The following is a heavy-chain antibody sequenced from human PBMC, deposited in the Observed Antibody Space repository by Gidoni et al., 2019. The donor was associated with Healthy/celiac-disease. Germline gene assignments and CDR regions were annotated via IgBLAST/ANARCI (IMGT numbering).Heavy chain of an antibody. D-gene: IGHD2-8*01. J-gene: IGHJ6*02. CDR3: ARTIVLMVYAIYYGMDV. Sequence: QVQLVQSGAEVKKPGSSVKVSCKASGGTFSSYAISWVRQAPGQGLEWMGGIIPIFGTANYAQKFQGRVTMTADESTSTAYMELSSLRSEDTAVYYCARTIVLMVYAIYYGMDVWGQGTTVTVSS. V-gene: IGHV1-69*01. CDR2: IIPIFGTA. CDR1: GGTFSSYA.